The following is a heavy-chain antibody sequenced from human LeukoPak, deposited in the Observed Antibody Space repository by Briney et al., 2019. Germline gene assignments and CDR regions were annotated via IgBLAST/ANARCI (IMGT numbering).Heavy chain of an antibody. V-gene: IGHV4-38-2*01. CDR2: IYHSVST. CDR1: GYSISSGYY. Sequence: PSETLSLTCAVSGYSISSGYYWGWIRQPPGKGLEWIGSIYHSVSTYYNPSLKSRVTISVDTSKNQFSLKLSSVTAADTAVYYCARVEMATTGGFYFDLWGRGTLVTVSS. J-gene: IGHJ2*01. CDR3: ARVEMATTGGFYFDL. D-gene: IGHD5-24*01.